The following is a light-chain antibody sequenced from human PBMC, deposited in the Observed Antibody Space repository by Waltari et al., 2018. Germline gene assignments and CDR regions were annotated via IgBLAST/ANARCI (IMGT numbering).Light chain of an antibody. Sequence: QSALTQPASVSGSPGKSITITCTGTTGDIGSYNYVSWYQQYPGEAPKLIVYDVDNRPSGISDRFSGSKSGNTASLTISGLQTEDEADYYCSSYTSGASVDVFGTGTRVTVL. J-gene: IGLJ1*01. CDR2: DVD. V-gene: IGLV2-14*01. CDR1: TGDIGSYNY. CDR3: SSYTSGASVDV.